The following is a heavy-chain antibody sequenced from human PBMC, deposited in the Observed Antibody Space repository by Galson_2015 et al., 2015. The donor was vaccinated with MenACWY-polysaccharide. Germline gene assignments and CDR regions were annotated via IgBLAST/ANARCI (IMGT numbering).Heavy chain of an antibody. Sequence: SLRLSCAASGFTFSSYGMHWVRQAPGKGLEWVAVIWYDGSNKYYADSVKGRFTISRDNSKNTLYLQMNSLRAEDTAVYYCARQWGSIWNSGPLDYWGQGTLVTVSS. CDR2: IWYDGSNK. CDR3: ARQWGSIWNSGPLDY. J-gene: IGHJ4*02. D-gene: IGHD6-13*01. V-gene: IGHV3-33*01. CDR1: GFTFSSYG.